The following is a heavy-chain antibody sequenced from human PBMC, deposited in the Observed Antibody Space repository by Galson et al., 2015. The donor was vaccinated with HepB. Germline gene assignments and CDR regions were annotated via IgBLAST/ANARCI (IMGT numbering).Heavy chain of an antibody. CDR3: AKGRDIVVVPAATPFDY. J-gene: IGHJ4*02. V-gene: IGHV3-21*04. D-gene: IGHD2-2*02. Sequence: SLRLSCAASGFTFSSYSMNWVRQAPGKGLEWVSSISSSSSYIYYADSVKGRFTISRDNAKNSLYLQMNSLRAEDTALYYCAKGRDIVVVPAATPFDYWGQGTLVTVSS. CDR1: GFTFSSYS. CDR2: ISSSSSYI.